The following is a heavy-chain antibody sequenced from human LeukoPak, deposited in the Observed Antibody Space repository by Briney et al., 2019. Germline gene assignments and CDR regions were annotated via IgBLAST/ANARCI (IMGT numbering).Heavy chain of an antibody. V-gene: IGHV4-31*03. D-gene: IGHD5-24*01. J-gene: IGHJ3*02. CDR2: IYYSGST. Sequence: SETLSLTCSVSGGSISSDDYCWNWIRQHPGKGLEWIGYIYYSGSTYYNPSLKSRVAISVDTSKNQFSLKLSSLTAADTAVYYCAKSREEIRGLDAFDIWGQGTMVTVSS. CDR3: AKSREEIRGLDAFDI. CDR1: GGSISSDDYC.